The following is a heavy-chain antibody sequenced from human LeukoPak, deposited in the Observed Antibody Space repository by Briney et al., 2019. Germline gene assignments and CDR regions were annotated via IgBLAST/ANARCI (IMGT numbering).Heavy chain of an antibody. CDR2: ISSSGSYI. CDR1: GFTFSSYA. Sequence: GGSLRLSCAASGFTFSSYAMSWVRQAPGKGLEWVSAISSSGSYIYYADSVKGRFTISRDNAKNSLYLQMNSLRAEDTAVYYCARVGDENYFDYWGQGTLVTVSS. V-gene: IGHV3-21*01. D-gene: IGHD3-16*01. CDR3: ARVGDENYFDY. J-gene: IGHJ4*02.